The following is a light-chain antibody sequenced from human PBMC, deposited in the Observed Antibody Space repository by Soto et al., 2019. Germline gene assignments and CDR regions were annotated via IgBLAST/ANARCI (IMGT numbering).Light chain of an antibody. CDR3: QKYDSAPWT. CDR1: QGISNY. CDR2: AAF. V-gene: IGKV1-27*01. J-gene: IGKJ1*01. Sequence: DIQMTQSPSALSASVRDRVTITCRASQGISNYLAWYQQKPGKVPKLLIYAAFTLQSGFPSRFSGSGSGTDFTLTISSRQPEDVATYYCQKYDSAPWTFGQGTKVEIK.